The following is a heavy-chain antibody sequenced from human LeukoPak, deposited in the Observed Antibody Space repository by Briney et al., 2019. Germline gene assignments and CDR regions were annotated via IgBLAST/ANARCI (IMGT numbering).Heavy chain of an antibody. CDR3: AKSIGVDTAMVIYYFDY. CDR1: GFTFDDYA. CDR2: ISWNSGSI. V-gene: IGHV3-9*01. J-gene: IGHJ4*02. Sequence: PGGSLRLSCAASGFTFDDYAMHWVRQAPGKGLEWVSGISWNSGSIGYADSVKGRFTISRDNAKNSLYLQMNSLRAEDTALYYCAKSIGVDTAMVIYYFDYWGRGTLVTVSS. D-gene: IGHD5-18*01.